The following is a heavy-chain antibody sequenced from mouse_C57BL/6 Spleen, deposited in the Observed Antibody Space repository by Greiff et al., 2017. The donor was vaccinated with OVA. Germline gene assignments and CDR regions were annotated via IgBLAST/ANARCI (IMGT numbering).Heavy chain of an antibody. CDR1: GYTFTGSW. CDR3: ASYDYDGLDY. V-gene: IGHV1-9*01. J-gene: IGHJ2*01. D-gene: IGHD2-4*01. CDR2: IFPGSGST. Sequence: VQLQQSGAELMKPGASVKLSCKASGYTFTGSWIEWVKQRPGHGLEWIGEIFPGSGSTNYNAKFKGQATFTADTSSNTAYMQLSSLTTEDSAIYYWASYDYDGLDYWGKGTTLTVSS.